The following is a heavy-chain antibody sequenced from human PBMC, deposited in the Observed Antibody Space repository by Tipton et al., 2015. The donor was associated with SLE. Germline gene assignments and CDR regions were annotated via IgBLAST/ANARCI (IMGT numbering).Heavy chain of an antibody. CDR1: GASINTSRYY. CDR2: IFFNGNT. D-gene: IGHD3-10*01. J-gene: IGHJ3*02. V-gene: IGHV4-39*07. CDR3: ARGDHLGSGVPLDI. Sequence: TLSLTCTVSGASINTSRYYWGWIRQPPGKGLEWIGNIFFNGNTYYTPSLKSRVTISLDTSKNQFSLNVRSVTAADSAVYYCARGDHLGSGVPLDIWGQGTRVTVSS.